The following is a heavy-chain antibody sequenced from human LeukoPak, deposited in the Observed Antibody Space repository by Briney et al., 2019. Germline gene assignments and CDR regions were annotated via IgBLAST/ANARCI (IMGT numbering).Heavy chain of an antibody. CDR3: ARPVEMSTITSAFDI. J-gene: IGHJ3*02. D-gene: IGHD5-24*01. CDR1: GGSISSSRYY. Sequence: SETLSLTCSVSGGSISSSRYYWAWIRQPPGKGLEWIGSIYNSGITYYNPSLKSRVTISVDTSKNQFSLKLSSVTAADTAVYYCARPVEMSTITSAFDIWGQGTMVTVSS. V-gene: IGHV4-39*01. CDR2: IYNSGIT.